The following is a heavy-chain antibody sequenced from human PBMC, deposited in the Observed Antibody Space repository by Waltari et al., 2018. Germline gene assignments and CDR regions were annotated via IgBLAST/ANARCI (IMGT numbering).Heavy chain of an antibody. V-gene: IGHV3-21*01. J-gene: IGHJ6*02. CDR3: ARDLGSRGPRGMDV. D-gene: IGHD2-2*01. CDR1: GFTFSSYR. Sequence: EVQLVESGGGLVKPGGSLRLSCAASGFTFSSYRMNWVRQAPGNVVECVASITDRSTYTNCADQVKGRVTISRDNARNSLFVEMKSLRAEDTAVYYCARDLGSRGPRGMDVWGQGTTVIVS. CDR2: ITDRSTYT.